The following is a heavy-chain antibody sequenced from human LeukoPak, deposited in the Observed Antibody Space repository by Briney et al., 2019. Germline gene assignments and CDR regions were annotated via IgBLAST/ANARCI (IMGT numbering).Heavy chain of an antibody. Sequence: PGGSLRPSCAASGFTFSSYSMNWVRQAPGKGLEWVSYISSSSSTIYYADSVKGRFTISRDNAKNSLYLQMNSLRAEDTAVYYCASSVAGTYYYYGMDVWGQGTTVTVSS. CDR1: GFTFSSYS. CDR2: ISSSSSTI. D-gene: IGHD6-19*01. V-gene: IGHV3-48*01. CDR3: ASSVAGTYYYYGMDV. J-gene: IGHJ6*02.